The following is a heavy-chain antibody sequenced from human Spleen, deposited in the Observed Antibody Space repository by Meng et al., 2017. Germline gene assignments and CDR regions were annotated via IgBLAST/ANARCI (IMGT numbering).Heavy chain of an antibody. CDR2: ISAYNGNT. Sequence: ASVKVSCKASGYTFPSYGISWVRQAPGQGLEWMGWISAYNGNTNYALKLQDRVTMTTDTSTSTAYMELRSLRSDDTAVYYCARDWKFYYDSRRSRQFDYWGQGTLVTGAS. CDR1: GYTFPSYG. J-gene: IGHJ4*02. V-gene: IGHV1-18*04. CDR3: ARDWKFYYDSRRSRQFDY. D-gene: IGHD3-22*01.